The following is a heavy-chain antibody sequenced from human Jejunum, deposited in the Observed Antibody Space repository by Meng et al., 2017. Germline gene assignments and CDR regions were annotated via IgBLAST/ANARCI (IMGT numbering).Heavy chain of an antibody. CDR3: RLADCVSDGGNY. J-gene: IGHJ4*02. CDR1: GGSFSTYH. Sequence: QVQVQQWGAGLLKPSETLSLTCAFQGGSFSTYHWSWIRQPPGKGLEWLGQIHHSGSIKDNPSLKSRVTMSVDTSRSQFSLKLSSVTAADTAVYYCRLADCVSDGGNYWGQGTLVTVSS. D-gene: IGHD2-21*02. CDR2: IHHSGSI. V-gene: IGHV4-34*01.